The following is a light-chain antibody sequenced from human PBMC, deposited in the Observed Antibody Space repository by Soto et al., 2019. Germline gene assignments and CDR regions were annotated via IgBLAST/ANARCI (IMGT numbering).Light chain of an antibody. CDR3: QQYHSYPVT. CDR1: QRISRC. V-gene: IGKV1-5*01. CDR2: DAS. J-gene: IGKJ5*01. Sequence: DIPMTQSPSTLSTSVGDRVTITCRASQRISRCLAWYQQKPGQAPELLIYDASSLETGGPSRLSGSRSGTEFTPTNSSLLPDDCPTYYCQQYHSYPVTFGQGTRVEIK.